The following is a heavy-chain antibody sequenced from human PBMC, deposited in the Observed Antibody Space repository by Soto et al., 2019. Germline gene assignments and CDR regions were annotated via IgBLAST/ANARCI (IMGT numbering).Heavy chain of an antibody. V-gene: IGHV4-34*01. CDR2: INHSGST. J-gene: IGHJ4*02. Sequence: SETLSLTCAVYGGSFSGYYWSWIRQPPGKGLEWIGEINHSGSTNYNPSLKSRVTISVDTSKNQFSLKLSSVTAAPTAVYYCASRRTYSYDSSAYYYFDYWGQGTLVTVS. CDR3: ASRRTYSYDSSAYYYFDY. CDR1: GGSFSGYY. D-gene: IGHD3-22*01.